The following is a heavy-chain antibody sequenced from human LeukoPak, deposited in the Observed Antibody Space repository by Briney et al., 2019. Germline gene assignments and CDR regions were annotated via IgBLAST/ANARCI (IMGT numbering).Heavy chain of an antibody. CDR2: ISAGGGTT. Sequence: GGSLRLSCAASGFTFSTYAMSWVRQAPGKGLEWVSGISAGGGTTYYAEPVKGRFTISRDNSKNTLYLEVSCLRAGDPAVYYRAKDRDGGSNTRAKGFDSWGQGTLVTVSS. V-gene: IGHV3-23*01. CDR1: GFTFSTYA. J-gene: IGHJ4*02. CDR3: AKDRDGGSNTRAKGFDS. D-gene: IGHD3-16*01.